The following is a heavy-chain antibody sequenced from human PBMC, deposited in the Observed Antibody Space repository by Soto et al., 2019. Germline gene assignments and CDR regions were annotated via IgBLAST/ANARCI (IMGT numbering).Heavy chain of an antibody. CDR2: ISYDGSNK. CDR1: GFTFSSYG. Sequence: GGSLRLSCAASGFTFSSYGMHWVRQAPGKGLEWVAVISYDGSNKYYADSVKGRFTISRDNSKNTLYLQMNSLRAEDTAVYYCAKDKSIAAAGKPDYWGQGTLVTVSS. D-gene: IGHD6-13*01. CDR3: AKDKSIAAAGKPDY. V-gene: IGHV3-30*18. J-gene: IGHJ4*02.